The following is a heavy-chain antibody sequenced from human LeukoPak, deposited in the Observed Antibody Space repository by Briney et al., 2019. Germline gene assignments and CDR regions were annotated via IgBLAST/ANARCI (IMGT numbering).Heavy chain of an antibody. D-gene: IGHD6-19*01. CDR1: GFTFSSYA. Sequence: PGGSLRLSCAASGFTFSSYAMHWVRQAPGKGLEWVAVISYDGSNKYYADSVKGRFTISRDNSKNTLYLQMNSLRAEDTAVYYCARPRGQWLADAFDIWGQGTMVTVSS. CDR2: ISYDGSNK. J-gene: IGHJ3*02. V-gene: IGHV3-30*04. CDR3: ARPRGQWLADAFDI.